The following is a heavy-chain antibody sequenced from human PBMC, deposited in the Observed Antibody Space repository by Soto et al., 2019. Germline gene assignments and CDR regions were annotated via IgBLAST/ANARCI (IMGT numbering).Heavy chain of an antibody. V-gene: IGHV5-10-1*01. J-gene: IGHJ6*02. CDR3: ARQNADSSSWYDYYYYGMDV. Sequence: GESLKSSCQGSGYSFTSYWISWVRQMPGKGLEWMGRIDPSDSYTNYSPSFQGHVTISADKSISTAYLQWSSLKASDTAMYYCARQNADSSSWYDYYYYGMDVWGQGTTVTVSS. CDR1: GYSFTSYW. D-gene: IGHD6-13*01. CDR2: IDPSDSYT.